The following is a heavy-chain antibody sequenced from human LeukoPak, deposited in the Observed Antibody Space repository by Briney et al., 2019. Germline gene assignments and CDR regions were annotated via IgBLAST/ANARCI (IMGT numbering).Heavy chain of an antibody. D-gene: IGHD5-18*01. V-gene: IGHV5-51*01. J-gene: IGHJ6*03. CDR3: ARHQRAYSYSENNFYYYRDV. Sequence: RSGESLKISCKGSGYSFTSYWIGWVRQMPGKGLEWSGMIYPDDSDTRYSPSFQGQVTISADKSISTAYLQWSSLKAWDTAMYYCARHQRAYSYSENNFYYYRDVWGKGTTVSVSS. CDR1: GYSFTSYW. CDR2: IYPDDSDT.